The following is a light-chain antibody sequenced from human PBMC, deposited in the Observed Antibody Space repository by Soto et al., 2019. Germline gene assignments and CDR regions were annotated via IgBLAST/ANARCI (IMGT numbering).Light chain of an antibody. V-gene: IGKV3-15*01. CDR1: QSISNN. Sequence: EIVMTQSPATLSVSPGERATLSCRASQSISNNLAWYQQEPGQAPRLLIYGASTRATGTPARFSGSGSGTEFTLTISSLQSEDFAVYYCQQYNNWPRTFGQGTKVEIK. CDR3: QQYNNWPRT. J-gene: IGKJ1*01. CDR2: GAS.